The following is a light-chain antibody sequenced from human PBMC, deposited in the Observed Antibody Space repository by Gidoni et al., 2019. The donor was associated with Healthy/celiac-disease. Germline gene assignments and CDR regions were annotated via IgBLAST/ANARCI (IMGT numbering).Light chain of an antibody. V-gene: IGKV3-20*01. CDR1: QSVSSSY. CDR3: QQYGSSLWT. Sequence: EIVLTQSPGPLSLSPGERATLSCRASQSVSSSYLACYQQKPGKAPRLLSYGASSRATGIPDRFSGSGSGTDFTLTISRLEPEDFAVYYCQQYGSSLWTFGQGTKVEIK. J-gene: IGKJ1*01. CDR2: GAS.